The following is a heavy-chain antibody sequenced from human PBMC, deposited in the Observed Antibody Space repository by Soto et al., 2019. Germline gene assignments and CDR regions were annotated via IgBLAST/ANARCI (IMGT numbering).Heavy chain of an antibody. D-gene: IGHD3-3*01. J-gene: IGHJ4*02. CDR3: ATYDCWSGYFDY. CDR2: VSGSGDNT. Sequence: VQLLESGGGLVQPGGSLRLSCAASGFTFSTYAMSWVRQAPGKGLEWVSAVSGSGDNTYYADSVKGHFTISRDNSKSTLFLQMKFLRAEDTAVYYCATYDCWSGYFDYWGQGALVTVSS. CDR1: GFTFSTYA. V-gene: IGHV3-23*01.